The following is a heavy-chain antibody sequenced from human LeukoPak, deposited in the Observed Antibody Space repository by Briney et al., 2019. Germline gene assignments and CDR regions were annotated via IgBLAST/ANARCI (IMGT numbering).Heavy chain of an antibody. J-gene: IGHJ6*03. CDR1: GYTFTDYY. D-gene: IGHD1-26*01. CDR3: ARGGGSYLYYYYYMDV. CDR2: INPRSGGT. Sequence: ASVKVSCKASGYTFTDYYMHWVRQAPGQGLEWMGWINPRSGGTNYAQKFQGRVTITRNTSISTAYMELSNLRSEDTAVYYCARGGGSYLYYYYYMDVWGKGTTVTVSS. V-gene: IGHV1-2*02.